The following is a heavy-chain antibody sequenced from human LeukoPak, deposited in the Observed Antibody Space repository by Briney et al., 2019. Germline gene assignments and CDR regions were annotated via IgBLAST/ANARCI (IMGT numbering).Heavy chain of an antibody. CDR3: ARDTDRVAAALDDAFDI. V-gene: IGHV3-30-3*01. Sequence: GGSLRLSCAASGFTFSSYAMHWVRQAPGKGLEWVAVISYDGSNKYYADSVKGRFTISRDNSKNTLYLQMNSLRAEDTAVYYCARDTDRVAAALDDAFDIWGQGTMVTVSS. J-gene: IGHJ3*02. D-gene: IGHD6-13*01. CDR1: GFTFSSYA. CDR2: ISYDGSNK.